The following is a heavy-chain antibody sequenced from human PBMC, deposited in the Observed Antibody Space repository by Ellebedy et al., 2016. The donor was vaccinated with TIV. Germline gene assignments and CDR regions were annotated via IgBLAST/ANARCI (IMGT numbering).Heavy chain of an antibody. V-gene: IGHV3-48*02. D-gene: IGHD3-9*01. CDR2: ICSRTYIL. Sequence: GESLKISCAASGFTFSTYIMNWVRQAPGKGLGLVSYICSRTYILYYADSVTGRFTISRYNAKNSLYLQMNSLGDEDTAVYYCGRGGGERLRYSFDVWGHGTMVTVSS. J-gene: IGHJ3*01. CDR1: GFTFSTYI. CDR3: GRGGGERLRYSFDV.